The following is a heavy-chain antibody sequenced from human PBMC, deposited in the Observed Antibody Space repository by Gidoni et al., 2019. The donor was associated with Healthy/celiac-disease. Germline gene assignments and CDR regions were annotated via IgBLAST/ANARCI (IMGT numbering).Heavy chain of an antibody. D-gene: IGHD1-7*01. J-gene: IGHJ4*02. Sequence: EVQLLESGGGLVQPGGSLRLSWAASGITLSSYAMSWVRQAPGKGLEWVSAISGSGGSTYYADSVKGRFTISRDNSKNTLYLQMNSLRAEDTAVYYCALSAWNSDYFDYWGQGTLVTVSS. CDR2: ISGSGGST. CDR1: GITLSSYA. CDR3: ALSAWNSDYFDY. V-gene: IGHV3-23*01.